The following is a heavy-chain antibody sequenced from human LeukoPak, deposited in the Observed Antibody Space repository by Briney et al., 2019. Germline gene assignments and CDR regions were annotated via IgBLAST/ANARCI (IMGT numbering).Heavy chain of an antibody. CDR1: GFAFSSYA. CDR2: ISGSDGST. J-gene: IGHJ4*02. D-gene: IGHD2-2*01. CDR3: AKVETSGGANCYALDY. Sequence: GGSLRLSCAASGFAFSSYAMTWVRQAPDKGLEWVSAISGSDGSTYYADSVKGRFTISRDDSQNTLYLQMNSLSAEDTAVYYCAKVETSGGANCYALDYWVQGTLVTVSS. V-gene: IGHV3-23*01.